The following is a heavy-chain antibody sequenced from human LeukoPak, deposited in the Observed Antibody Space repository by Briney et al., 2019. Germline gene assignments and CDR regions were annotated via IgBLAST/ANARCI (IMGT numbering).Heavy chain of an antibody. CDR1: GFTFSSYW. Sequence: GGSLRLSCAASGFTFSSYWMSWVRQAPGKGLEWVANIKQDGSEKYYVDSVKGRFTISRDNAKNSLYLQMNSLRAEDTAVYYCAGLGHGYSITTFDYWGQGTLVTVSS. J-gene: IGHJ4*02. CDR2: IKQDGSEK. V-gene: IGHV3-7*01. D-gene: IGHD5-24*01. CDR3: AGLGHGYSITTFDY.